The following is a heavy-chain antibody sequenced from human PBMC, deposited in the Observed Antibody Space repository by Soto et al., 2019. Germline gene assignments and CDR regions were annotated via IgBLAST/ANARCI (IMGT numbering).Heavy chain of an antibody. Sequence: SETLSLTCTVSGGSIRSGDNYWSWIRQPPGKGLEWIGYIYYSGSTYYNPSLKSRVTISVDTSKNQFSLKLNSVTAADTAVYYCASNSYEYIFYDSWGQGTLVTVSS. CDR2: IYYSGST. D-gene: IGHD5-18*01. CDR3: ASNSYEYIFYDS. V-gene: IGHV4-30-4*01. J-gene: IGHJ4*02. CDR1: GGSIRSGDNY.